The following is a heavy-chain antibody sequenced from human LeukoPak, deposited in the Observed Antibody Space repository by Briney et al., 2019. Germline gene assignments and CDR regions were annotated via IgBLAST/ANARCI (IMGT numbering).Heavy chain of an antibody. D-gene: IGHD3-9*01. CDR1: GFTFRSYE. V-gene: IGHV3-48*03. J-gene: IGHJ4*02. Sequence: GGSLRLSCAASGFTFRSYEMNWVRQAPGKGLEWVSYISSSGSTIYYADSVKGRFTISRDNAKNSLYLQMNSLRAEDTAVYYCARGPIFDYDILTGFDYWGQGTLVTVSS. CDR3: ARGPIFDYDILTGFDY. CDR2: ISSSGSTI.